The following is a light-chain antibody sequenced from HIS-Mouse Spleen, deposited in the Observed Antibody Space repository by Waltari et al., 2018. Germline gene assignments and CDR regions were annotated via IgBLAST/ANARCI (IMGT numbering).Light chain of an antibody. J-gene: IGLJ2*01. CDR1: ALPKKY. CDR3: YSTDSSGNHRV. V-gene: IGLV3-10*01. Sequence: SYELTQPPSVSVSPGQTARITCSGDALPKKYAYWYQQKSGQGPVLVIYEDSKRPSGITGGFAGSRSGTMATLTISGAQVEDEADYYCYSTDSSGNHRVFGGGTKLTVL. CDR2: EDS.